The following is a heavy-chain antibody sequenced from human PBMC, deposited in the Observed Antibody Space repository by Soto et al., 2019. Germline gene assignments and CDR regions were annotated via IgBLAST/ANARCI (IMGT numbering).Heavy chain of an antibody. V-gene: IGHV4-31*03. CDR3: ARASFGGEWSRSPSIFDS. D-gene: IGHD3-3*01. J-gene: IGHJ4*02. CDR2: IYYSGST. Sequence: QVQLQESGPGLVKPSQTLSLTCTVSGGSISSGGYYWSWIRQHPGKGLEWIGYIYYSGSTYYNPSLKSRVTISVDTSKNQFSLKLSSVTAADTAVYYCARASFGGEWSRSPSIFDSWGQGTLVTVSS. CDR1: GGSISSGGYY.